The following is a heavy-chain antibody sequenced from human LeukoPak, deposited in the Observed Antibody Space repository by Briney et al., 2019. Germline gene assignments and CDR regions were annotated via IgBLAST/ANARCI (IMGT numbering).Heavy chain of an antibody. J-gene: IGHJ4*02. CDR3: AKWGDYDVLTGYYVSDY. CDR1: GFTFSSYG. Sequence: GGSLRLSCAASGFTFSSYGMSWVRQAPGKGLEWVSGISRSGGSTYYADSVQSRFTISRDNSKNTLYLQMDSLRAGDTAVYYCAKWGDYDVLTGYYVSDYWGQGTLVTVSS. CDR2: ISRSGGST. V-gene: IGHV3-23*01. D-gene: IGHD3-9*01.